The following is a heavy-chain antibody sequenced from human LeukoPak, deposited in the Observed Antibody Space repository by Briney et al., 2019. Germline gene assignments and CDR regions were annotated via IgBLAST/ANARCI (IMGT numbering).Heavy chain of an antibody. CDR3: ARAISGYSYGYPISGYFDY. J-gene: IGHJ4*02. CDR2: INHSGST. Sequence: SETLSLTCAVYGGSFSGCYWSWIRQPPGKGLEWIGEINHSGSTNYNPSLKSRVTISVDTSKNQFSLKLSSVTAADTAVYYCARAISGYSYGYPISGYFDYWGQGTLVTVSS. V-gene: IGHV4-34*01. CDR1: GGSFSGCY. D-gene: IGHD5-18*01.